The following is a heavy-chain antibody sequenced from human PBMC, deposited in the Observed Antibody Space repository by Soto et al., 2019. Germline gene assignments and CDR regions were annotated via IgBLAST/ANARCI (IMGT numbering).Heavy chain of an antibody. V-gene: IGHV3-30*18. D-gene: IGHD3-10*01. CDR2: ISYDGSNK. CDR1: GFTFGSYG. J-gene: IGHJ6*02. CDR3: AKDLLYGSGSYYTYYYYYGMDV. Sequence: GGSLRLSCAASGFTFGSYGMHWVRQAPGKGLEWVAVISYDGSNKYYADSVKGRFTISRDNSKNTLYLQMNSLRAEDTAVYYCAKDLLYGSGSYYTYYYYYGMDVWGQGTTVTVSS.